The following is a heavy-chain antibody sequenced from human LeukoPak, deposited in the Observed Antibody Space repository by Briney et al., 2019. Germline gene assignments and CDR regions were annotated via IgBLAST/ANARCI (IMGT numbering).Heavy chain of an antibody. CDR2: IKQGGSEK. J-gene: IGHJ4*02. D-gene: IGHD2-15*01. CDR3: ARDYCSGVTCYDGY. V-gene: IGHV3-7*04. CDR1: GFTFSRYW. Sequence: GGSLRLSCVASGFTFSRYWMSWVRQAPEKGLEWLANIKQGGSEKYYVDSVKGRFSISRDDAKNSVYLQMNSLRAEDTAIYYCARDYCSGVTCYDGYWGQGTLVTVSS.